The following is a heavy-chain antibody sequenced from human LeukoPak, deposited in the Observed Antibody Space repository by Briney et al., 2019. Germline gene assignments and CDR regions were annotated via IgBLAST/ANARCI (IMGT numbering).Heavy chain of an antibody. J-gene: IGHJ6*03. CDR3: ARGHYYMDV. CDR2: INHSGST. CDR1: GGSFSGYY. V-gene: IGHV4-34*01. Sequence: SETLSLTCAVYGGSFSGYYWSWIRQPPGKGLEWIGEINHSGSTNYNPSLKGRVTISVDTSKNQFSLKLSSVTAADTAVYYCARGHYYMDVWGKGTTVTVSS.